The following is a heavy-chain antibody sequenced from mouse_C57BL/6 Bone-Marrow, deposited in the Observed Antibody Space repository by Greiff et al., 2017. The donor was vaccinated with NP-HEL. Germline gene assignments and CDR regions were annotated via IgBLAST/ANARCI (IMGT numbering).Heavy chain of an antibody. D-gene: IGHD2-4*01. Sequence: VMLVESGPGLVQPSQSLSITCTVSGFSLTSYGVHWVRQSPGKGLEWLGVIWSGGSTDYNAAFISRLSISKDNSKSQVFFKMNSLQADDTAIYYCARKGSMITNWYFDVWGTGTTVTVSS. J-gene: IGHJ1*03. CDR1: GFSLTSYG. CDR2: IWSGGST. CDR3: ARKGSMITNWYFDV. V-gene: IGHV2-2*01.